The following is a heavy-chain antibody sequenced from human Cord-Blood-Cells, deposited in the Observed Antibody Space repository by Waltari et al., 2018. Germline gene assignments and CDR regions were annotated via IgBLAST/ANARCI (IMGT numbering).Heavy chain of an antibody. V-gene: IGHV3-23*04. D-gene: IGHD1-26*01. J-gene: IGHJ3*02. CDR2: ISGSGGST. CDR1: GFTFSSYA. Sequence: EVQLVESGGGLVQPGGSLRLSCAASGFTFSSYAMRWVRQAPGKGLEWVSAISGSGGSTYYADSVKGRFTISRDNSKNTLYLQMNSLRVEDTAVYYCAKLGGVGATFLDAFDIWGQGTMVTVSS. CDR3: AKLGGVGATFLDAFDI.